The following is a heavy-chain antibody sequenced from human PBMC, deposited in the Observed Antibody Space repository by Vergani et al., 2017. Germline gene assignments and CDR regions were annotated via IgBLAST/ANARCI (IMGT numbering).Heavy chain of an antibody. V-gene: IGHV3-7*01. D-gene: IGHD5-18*01. Sequence: EVQLVESGGGLVQPGGSLRLSCAASGFTFSSYWMSWVRQAPGKGLEWVANIKQDGTEKYYVDSVKGRFTISRDNAKNSLYLQMSSLRAEDTAVYYCARCGTVLVFYYYMDVWGRGTTVTVSS. CDR2: IKQDGTEK. CDR1: GFTFSSYW. J-gene: IGHJ6*03. CDR3: ARCGTVLVFYYYMDV.